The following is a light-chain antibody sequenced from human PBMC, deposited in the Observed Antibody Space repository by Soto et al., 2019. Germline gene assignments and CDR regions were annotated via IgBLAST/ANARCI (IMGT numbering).Light chain of an antibody. Sequence: MTQSPATLSASVGDRVTITCRASQSISSWLAWYQQKPGKAPKLLIYDASSLESGVPSRFSGSGSGTEFTLTISSLQPDDFATYYCQQYDSYSWTFGQGTKV. CDR3: QQYDSYSWT. CDR1: QSISSW. CDR2: DAS. V-gene: IGKV1-5*01. J-gene: IGKJ1*01.